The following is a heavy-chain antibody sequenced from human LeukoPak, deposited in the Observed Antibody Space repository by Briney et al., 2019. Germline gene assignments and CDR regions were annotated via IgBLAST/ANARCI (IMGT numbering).Heavy chain of an antibody. CDR1: GCTFSSYA. CDR3: ASKYSSSSDLYYYYYMDV. D-gene: IGHD6-6*01. V-gene: IGHV1-69*05. CDR2: IIPIFGTA. Sequence: ASVKVSCKASGCTFSSYAISWVRQAPGQGLEWMGGIIPIFGTANYAQKFQGRVTITTDESTSTAYMEPSSLRSEDTAVYYCASKYSSSSDLYYYYYMDVWGKGTTVTVSS. J-gene: IGHJ6*03.